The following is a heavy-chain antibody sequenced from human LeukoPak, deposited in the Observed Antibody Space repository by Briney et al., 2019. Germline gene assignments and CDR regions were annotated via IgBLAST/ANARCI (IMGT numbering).Heavy chain of an antibody. CDR2: ITDSGTT. CDR3: AKESTLTTAYFDY. V-gene: IGHV3-23*01. J-gene: IGHJ4*02. Sequence: GGSLRLSCAASGFTFSNNDMSWVRQAPGKGLEWVSAITDSGTTYYADSVKGRFTISRDNSRSTLYLQVNSLSAEDTALYYCAKESTLTTAYFDYWGRGTLVTVSS. D-gene: IGHD4-17*01. CDR1: GFTFSNND.